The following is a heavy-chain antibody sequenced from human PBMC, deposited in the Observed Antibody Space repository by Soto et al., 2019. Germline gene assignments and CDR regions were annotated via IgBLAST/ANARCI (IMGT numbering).Heavy chain of an antibody. Sequence: SETLSLTCTVSGGSISSGGYYWSWIRQHPGKGLEWIGYIYYSGSTYYNPSLKSRVTISVDTSKHQCSLKLSSVTAADTAVYYCARGVLPVYYYGMDVWGQGTTVTVSS. CDR3: ARGVLPVYYYGMDV. CDR1: GGSISSGGYY. D-gene: IGHD1-26*01. CDR2: IYYSGST. V-gene: IGHV4-31*03. J-gene: IGHJ6*02.